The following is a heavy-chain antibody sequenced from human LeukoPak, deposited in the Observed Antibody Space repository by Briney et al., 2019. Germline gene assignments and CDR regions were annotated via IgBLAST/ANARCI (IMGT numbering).Heavy chain of an antibody. CDR1: GFTFSSYA. J-gene: IGHJ4*02. CDR3: AKALGGLVSYFDY. Sequence: PGGSLRLSCAASGFTFSSYAVSWVRQAPGRGLEWVSAISGSNGTTYYADSVKGRFTISRDNSKNTLYLQMNSLRAEDTAVYYCAKALGGLVSYFDYWGQGTLVTVSS. CDR2: ISGSNGTT. D-gene: IGHD6-19*01. V-gene: IGHV3-23*01.